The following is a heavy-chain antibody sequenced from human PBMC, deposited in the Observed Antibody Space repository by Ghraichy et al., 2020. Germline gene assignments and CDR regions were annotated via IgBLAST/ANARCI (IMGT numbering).Heavy chain of an antibody. CDR3: ARGSDFWSGSDYYYYGMDV. J-gene: IGHJ6*02. CDR2: INHSGST. CDR1: GGSFSGYY. V-gene: IGHV4-34*01. Sequence: SETLSLTCAVYGGSFSGYYWSWIRQPPGKGLEWIGEINHSGSTNYNPSLKSRVTISVDTSKNQFSLKLSSVTAADTAVYYCARGSDFWSGSDYYYYGMDVWGQGTTVTVSS. D-gene: IGHD3-3*01.